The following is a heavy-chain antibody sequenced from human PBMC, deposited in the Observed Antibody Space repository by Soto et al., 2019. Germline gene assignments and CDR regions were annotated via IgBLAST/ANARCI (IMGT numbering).Heavy chain of an antibody. V-gene: IGHV3-72*01. CDR2: TRNKANSYTT. Sequence: GGSLRLSCAASGFTFSDHYMDWVHQAPGKGLEWVGRTRNKANSYTTEYAASVKGRFTISRDDSKNSLYLQMNSLKTEDTAVYYCARERGEWLRLGPGYYYGMDVWGQGTTVTVSS. J-gene: IGHJ6*02. D-gene: IGHD5-12*01. CDR3: ARERGEWLRLGPGYYYGMDV. CDR1: GFTFSDHY.